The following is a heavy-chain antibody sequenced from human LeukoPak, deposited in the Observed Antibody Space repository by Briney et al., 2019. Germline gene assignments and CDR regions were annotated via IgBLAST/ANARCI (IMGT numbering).Heavy chain of an antibody. CDR3: ATWSGLSSSNWYGPFDY. Sequence: GGSLRLSCAASGFIFSAYPIHWVRQAPGKGLEWVAVISYDGRNKYYTNSVKGRFTISRDNSKNTLYLQMNSLRGEDTAVYYCATWSGLSSSNWYGPFDYWGQGTLVTVSS. CDR2: ISYDGRNK. V-gene: IGHV3-30*04. CDR1: GFIFSAYP. D-gene: IGHD1-1*01. J-gene: IGHJ4*02.